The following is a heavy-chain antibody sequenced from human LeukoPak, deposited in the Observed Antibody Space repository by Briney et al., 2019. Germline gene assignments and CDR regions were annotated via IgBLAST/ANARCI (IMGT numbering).Heavy chain of an antibody. CDR1: GFTLSSYE. CDR2: IDYSGGSS. Sequence: GGSLRLSCTVSGFTLSSYEMSWIRQAPGKGLEWVSSIDYSGGSSYYADSVEGRFTISRDDSKNTLYLQLNSLRAEDTAVYYCARVPAGVIGMKDAFDIWGQGTMVTVSS. D-gene: IGHD3-16*02. V-gene: IGHV3-23*01. CDR3: ARVPAGVIGMKDAFDI. J-gene: IGHJ3*02.